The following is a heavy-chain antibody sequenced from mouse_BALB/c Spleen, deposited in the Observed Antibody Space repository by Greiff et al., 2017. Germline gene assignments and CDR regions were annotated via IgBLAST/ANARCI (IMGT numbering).Heavy chain of an antibody. V-gene: IGHV1-5*01. J-gene: IGHJ3*01. CDR3: TRKYGNPAWCAY. CDR2: IYPGNSDT. CDR1: GYSFTSYW. Sequence: VQLQQSGTVLARPGASVKMSCKASGYSFTSYWMHWVKQRPGQGLEWIGAIYPGNSDTSYNQKFKGKAKLTAVTSASTAYMELSSLTNEDSAVYYCTRKYGNPAWCAYWGQGTLVTVSA. D-gene: IGHD2-10*02.